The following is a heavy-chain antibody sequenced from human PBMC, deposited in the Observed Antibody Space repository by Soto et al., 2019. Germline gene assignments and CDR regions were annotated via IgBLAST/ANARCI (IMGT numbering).Heavy chain of an antibody. CDR3: ARGKWYGGPQPSNFDY. CDR2: IHPSGGIT. V-gene: IGHV1-46*01. D-gene: IGHD4-17*01. CDR1: GYTSTSYY. J-gene: IGHJ4*02. Sequence: ASVKVSCKAPGYTSTSYYMHWVRQAPGQGLEWMGIIHPSGGITSYAQKFQGRVTMTRDTSTSTVYMELSSLRSDDTAVYYCARGKWYGGPQPSNFDYWGQGTLVTVSS.